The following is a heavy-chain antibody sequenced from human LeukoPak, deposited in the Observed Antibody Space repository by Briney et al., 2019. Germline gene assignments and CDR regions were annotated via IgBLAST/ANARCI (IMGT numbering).Heavy chain of an antibody. CDR2: IKPDGSEK. J-gene: IGHJ4*02. D-gene: IGHD2-2*01. CDR3: ARGIVVSAGIDY. V-gene: IGHV3-7*01. Sequence: GGSLRLSCATSGFTFSRYWINWVRQAPGKGLEWVTNIKPDGSEKYYVDSVKGRFTISRDNAKNSLFLQMNSLRAEDTAVYYCARGIVVSAGIDYWGQGTLVTVSS. CDR1: GFTFSRYW.